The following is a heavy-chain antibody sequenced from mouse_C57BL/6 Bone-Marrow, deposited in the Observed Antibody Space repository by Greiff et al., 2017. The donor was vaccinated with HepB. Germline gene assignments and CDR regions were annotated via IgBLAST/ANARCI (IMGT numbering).Heavy chain of an antibody. CDR3: TTYYDYDGFAY. V-gene: IGHV14-4*01. J-gene: IGHJ3*01. Sequence: VQLQQSGAELVRPGASVKLSCTASGFNIKDDYMHWVKQRPEQGLEWIGWIDPENGDTEYASKFQGKATRTADTSSNTAYLQPSSLTSEDTAVYYCTTYYDYDGFAYWGQGTLVTVSA. D-gene: IGHD2-4*01. CDR2: IDPENGDT. CDR1: GFNIKDDY.